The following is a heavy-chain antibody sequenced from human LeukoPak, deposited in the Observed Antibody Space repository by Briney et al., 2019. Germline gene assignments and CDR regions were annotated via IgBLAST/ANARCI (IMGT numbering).Heavy chain of an antibody. CDR1: RDSFRRHR. V-gene: IGHV5-51*01. D-gene: IGHD6-19*01. CDR3: ARGSSRCGY. J-gene: IGHJ4*02. CDR2: IFPGDSDT. Sequence: GESLKISCKGSRDSFRRHRFGGVVQMPGKGLEWMGIIFPGDSDTRYRPSFQGQVTISADKSTSTAYLQWSSLRASDTAMYYCARGSSRCGYWGQGTLVTVSS.